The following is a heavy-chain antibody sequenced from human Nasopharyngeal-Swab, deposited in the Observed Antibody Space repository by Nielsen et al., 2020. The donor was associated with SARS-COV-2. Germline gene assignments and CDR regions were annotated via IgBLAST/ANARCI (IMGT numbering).Heavy chain of an antibody. Sequence: GESLKISCVASGFTFSSYWMHWVRQAPGKGLVWVSRINSDGSSTSYADSVKGRFTISRDNSKNTLYLQMNSLRAEDTAVYYCARDSGYCSGGSCYSDYFDYWGQGTLVTVSS. D-gene: IGHD2-15*01. CDR2: INSDGSST. CDR1: GFTFSSYW. J-gene: IGHJ4*02. V-gene: IGHV3-74*01. CDR3: ARDSGYCSGGSCYSDYFDY.